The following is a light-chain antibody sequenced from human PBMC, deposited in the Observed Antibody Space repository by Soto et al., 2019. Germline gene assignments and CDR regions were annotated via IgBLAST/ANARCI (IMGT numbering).Light chain of an antibody. V-gene: IGLV1-44*01. CDR2: SNN. Sequence: QSVLTQPPSASGTPGQRVTIPCSGSSSNIGRNTVNWYQRLPGAAPRLLVYSNNQRPSAVPDRFSGSKTATSASLAISGLLSEDEADYYWAASDDSLRGVEFGGGTKVTVL. CDR3: AASDDSLRGVE. J-gene: IGLJ3*02. CDR1: SSNIGRNT.